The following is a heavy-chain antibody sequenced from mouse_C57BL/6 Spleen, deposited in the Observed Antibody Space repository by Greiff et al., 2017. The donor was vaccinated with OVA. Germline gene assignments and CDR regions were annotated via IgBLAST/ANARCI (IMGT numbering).Heavy chain of an antibody. CDR3: ARGDYYFDY. J-gene: IGHJ2*01. CDR1: GYAFSSSW. D-gene: IGHD3-3*01. Sequence: VQLQQSGPELVKPGASVKISCKASGYAFSSSWMNWVKQRPGKGLEWIVRIYPGDGDTNYNGKFKGKATLTADKSSSTAYMQLSSLTSEDSAVYFCARGDYYFDYWGQGTTLTVSS. CDR2: IYPGDGDT. V-gene: IGHV1-82*01.